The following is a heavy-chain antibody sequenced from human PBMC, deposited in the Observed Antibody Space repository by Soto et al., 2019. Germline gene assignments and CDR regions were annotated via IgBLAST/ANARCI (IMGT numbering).Heavy chain of an antibody. D-gene: IGHD4-17*01. V-gene: IGHV4-61*01. J-gene: IGHJ6*02. CDR3: ARTDYGGNSFYYYGMDV. CDR2: IYYSGTT. Sequence: SETLSLTCTVSGGSVSSASYYWSWIRQPPGKRLEWIGYIYYSGTTNYNPSLKSRVTISVDTSKNQLSLRLTSVTAADTAVYYCARTDYGGNSFYYYGMDVWGQGTAVTVSS. CDR1: GGSVSSASYY.